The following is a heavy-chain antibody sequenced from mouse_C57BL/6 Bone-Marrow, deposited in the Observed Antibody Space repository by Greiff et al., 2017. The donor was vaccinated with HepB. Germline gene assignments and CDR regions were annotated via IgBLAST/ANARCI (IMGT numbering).Heavy chain of an antibody. CDR3: ARRPPYGNYWYFDV. J-gene: IGHJ1*03. CDR2: ISNGGGST. V-gene: IGHV5-12*01. CDR1: GFTFSDYY. D-gene: IGHD2-1*01. Sequence: DVKLVESGGGLVQPGGSLKLSCAASGFTFSDYYMYWVRQTPEKRLEWVAYISNGGGSTYYPDTVKGRFTISRDNAKNTLYLQMSRLKSEDTAMYYCARRPPYGNYWYFDVWGTGTTVTVSS.